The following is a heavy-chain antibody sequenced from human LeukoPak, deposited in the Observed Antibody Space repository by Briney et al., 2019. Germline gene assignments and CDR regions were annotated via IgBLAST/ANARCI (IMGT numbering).Heavy chain of an antibody. J-gene: IGHJ4*02. D-gene: IGHD6-13*01. V-gene: IGHV1-69*13. CDR3: ANRGGGGIGMGILGSYDF. CDR1: GGTFSSNA. Sequence: SVKVSCKAAGGTFSSNAISWVRQAPGQGLEWMGGIIHMFGTPNYAHNFQDRVTITADESTSTAYMELSALRSEDTAVYYCANRGGGGIGMGILGSYDFWGQGTLVTVSS. CDR2: IIHMFGTP.